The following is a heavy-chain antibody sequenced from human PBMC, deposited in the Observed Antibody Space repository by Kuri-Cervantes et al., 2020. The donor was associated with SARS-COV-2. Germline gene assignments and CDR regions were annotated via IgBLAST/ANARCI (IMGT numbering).Heavy chain of an antibody. CDR2: INHSGSN. Sequence: GSLRLSCAVYGGSFSGYYWSWIRQPPGKGLEWIGEINHSGSNNYNPSLKSRVTISADTSKNQFSLKLSSVTAADTAVYYCARHRWFDPWGQGTLVTVSS. J-gene: IGHJ5*02. D-gene: IGHD1-14*01. V-gene: IGHV4-34*01. CDR3: ARHRWFDP. CDR1: GGSFSGYY.